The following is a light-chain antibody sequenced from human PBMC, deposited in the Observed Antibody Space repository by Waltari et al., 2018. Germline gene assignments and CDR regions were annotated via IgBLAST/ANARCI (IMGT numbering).Light chain of an antibody. CDR3: QKYGTLPAT. CDR1: QSVSRW. J-gene: IGKJ1*01. CDR2: GAS. Sequence: EIALTQSPGTLSLSPGERATLSCRASQSVSRWLAWYQQKPGQPPRLLIYGASSRATGIPDRFSGSGSGTDFSLTISRLEPEDSAVYYCQKYGTLPATFGQGTKVEVK. V-gene: IGKV3-20*01.